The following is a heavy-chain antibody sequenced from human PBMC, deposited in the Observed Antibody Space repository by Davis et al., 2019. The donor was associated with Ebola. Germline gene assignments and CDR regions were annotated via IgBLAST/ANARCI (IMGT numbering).Heavy chain of an antibody. CDR2: IYYSGST. V-gene: IGHV4-39*01. CDR1: GGSISSSSYN. Sequence: MPSETLSLTCSVSGGSISSSSYNWGWIRQPPGKGLEWIGSIYYSGSTYYNPSLKSRVTISVDTSKNQFSLKLSSVTAADTAVYYCARSSAYSSSWTTSLGFDPWGQGTLVTVSS. D-gene: IGHD6-13*01. CDR3: ARSSAYSSSWTTSLGFDP. J-gene: IGHJ5*02.